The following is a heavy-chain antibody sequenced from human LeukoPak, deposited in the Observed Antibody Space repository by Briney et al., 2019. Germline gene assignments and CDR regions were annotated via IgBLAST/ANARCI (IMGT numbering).Heavy chain of an antibody. D-gene: IGHD5-18*01. J-gene: IGHJ4*02. CDR3: ASTGYSYEIDY. CDR1: GGSFSGYY. Sequence: SETLSLTCAVYGGSFSGYYWSWIRQPPGKGLEWIGEINHSGGTNYNPSLKSRVTISVDTSKNQFSLKLSSVTAADTAVYYCASTGYSYEIDYWGQGTLVTVSS. CDR2: INHSGGT. V-gene: IGHV4-34*01.